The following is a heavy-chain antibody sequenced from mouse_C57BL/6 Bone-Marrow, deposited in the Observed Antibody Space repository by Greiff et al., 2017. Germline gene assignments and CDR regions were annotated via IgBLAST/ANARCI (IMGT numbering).Heavy chain of an antibody. CDR1: GYTFTSYW. D-gene: IGHD1-2*01. Sequence: QVQLQQPGAELVKPGASVKMSCKASGYTFTSYWITWVKQRPGQGLEWIGDIYPGSGSTNYNEQFNSKATLTVDTSSSTAYMQLSSLTSEDSAVYYCASITPERNYYAMDYWGQGTSVTVSS. CDR2: IYPGSGST. J-gene: IGHJ4*01. CDR3: ASITPERNYYAMDY. V-gene: IGHV1-55*01.